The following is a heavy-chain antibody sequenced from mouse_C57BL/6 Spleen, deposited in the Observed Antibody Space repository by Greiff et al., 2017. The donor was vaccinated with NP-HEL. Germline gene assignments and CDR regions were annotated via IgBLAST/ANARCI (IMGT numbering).Heavy chain of an antibody. V-gene: IGHV1-61*01. CDR2: IYPSDSET. D-gene: IGHD2-2*01. J-gene: IGHJ2*01. CDR3: ARSPMVTTGGYFDY. Sequence: VQLQQPGAELVRPGSSVKLSCKASGYTFTSYWMDWVKQRPGQGLEWIGNIYPSDSETHYNQKFKDKATLTVDKSSSTAYMQLSSLTSEDSAVYYCARSPMVTTGGYFDYWGQGTTLTVSS. CDR1: GYTFTSYW.